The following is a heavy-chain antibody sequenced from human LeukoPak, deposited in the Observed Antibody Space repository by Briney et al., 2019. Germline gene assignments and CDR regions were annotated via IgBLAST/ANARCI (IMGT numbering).Heavy chain of an antibody. CDR2: IYYSGST. CDR3: ARVVSSGYYDTYYFDY. V-gene: IGHV4-59*01. Sequence: PSETLSLTCTVSGGSTSSYYWSWIRQPPGKGLEWIGYIYYSGSTNYNPSLKSRVTISVDTSKNQFSLKLSSVTAADTAVYYCARVVSSGYYDTYYFDYWGQGTLVTVSS. CDR1: GGSTSSYY. J-gene: IGHJ4*02. D-gene: IGHD3-22*01.